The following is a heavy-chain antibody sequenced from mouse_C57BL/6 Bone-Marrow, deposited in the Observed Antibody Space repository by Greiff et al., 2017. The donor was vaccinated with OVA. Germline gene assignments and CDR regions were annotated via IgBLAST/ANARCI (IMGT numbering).Heavy chain of an antibody. CDR1: GYTFTDYN. CDR2: INPNNGGT. CDR3: APYYYGSLDY. J-gene: IGHJ2*01. V-gene: IGHV1-22*01. D-gene: IGHD1-1*01. Sequence: EVQLQQSGPELVKPGASVKMSCKASGYTFTDYNMHWVKQSHGKSLEWIGYINPNNGGTSYNQKFKGKATLTVNKSSSTAYMELRSLTSEDSAVYYWAPYYYGSLDYWGQGTTLTVSS.